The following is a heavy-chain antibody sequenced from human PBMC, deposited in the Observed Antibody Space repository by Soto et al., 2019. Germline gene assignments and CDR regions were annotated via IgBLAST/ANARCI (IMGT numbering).Heavy chain of an antibody. V-gene: IGHV4-30-4*01. CDR3: ARGSYYYDSSRYYHY. J-gene: IGHJ4*02. D-gene: IGHD3-22*01. CDR2: IYYSGST. Sequence: SETLSLTCTVSGGSISSGDYYWSWIRQPPGKGLEWIGYIYYSGSTYYNPSLKSRVTISVDTSKNQFSPKLSSVTAADTAVYYCARGSYYYDSSRYYHYWGQGTLVTVSS. CDR1: GGSISSGDYY.